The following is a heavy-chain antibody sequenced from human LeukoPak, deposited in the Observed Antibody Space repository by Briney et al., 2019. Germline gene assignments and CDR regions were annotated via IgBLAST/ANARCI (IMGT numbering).Heavy chain of an antibody. CDR2: IRKDGAAN. CDR3: VRASEVRYGSRGNGGLYFRY. D-gene: IGHD2-15*01. J-gene: IGHJ4*02. CDR1: GFTFSSEW. Sequence: PGGSLRLSCAASGFTFSSEWMTWVRQVPGKGLEWVANIRKDGAANYYLGSVKGRFTISRDNAKKSLYLQMNSLRVDDTAVYYCVRASEVRYGSRGNGGLYFRYWGQGTLVTVSS. V-gene: IGHV3-7*01.